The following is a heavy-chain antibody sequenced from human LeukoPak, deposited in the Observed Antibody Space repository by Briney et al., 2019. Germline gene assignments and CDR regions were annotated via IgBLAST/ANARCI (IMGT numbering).Heavy chain of an antibody. CDR2: ISHDGSNS. J-gene: IGHJ4*02. CDR1: GFTFSSHG. V-gene: IGHV3-30*18. Sequence: GGSLRLSCAASGFTFSSHGMHWVRQAPGKGLEWVAVISHDGSNSYYADSVKGRFTISRDNSKNTLYLQMSSLRAEDTAVYYCAKTHYYDSSGVPGDYWGQGTLVTVSS. D-gene: IGHD3-22*01. CDR3: AKTHYYDSSGVPGDY.